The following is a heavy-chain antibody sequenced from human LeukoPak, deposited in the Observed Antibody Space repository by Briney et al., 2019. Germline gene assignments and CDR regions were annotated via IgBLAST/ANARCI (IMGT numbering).Heavy chain of an antibody. CDR3: TRDRMDYDVSTGLHHYYMDV. Sequence: GGSLRLSCVASRFTFSSYWMHWVRQDPRKGLVWVSRINGDGRNINYADSVRGRFTISRDNAKNTLYLQMNTLRVEDTAVYYCTRDRMDYDVSTGLHHYYMDVWGQGTTVTVSS. V-gene: IGHV3-74*01. J-gene: IGHJ6*02. D-gene: IGHD3-9*01. CDR1: RFTFSSYW. CDR2: INGDGRNI.